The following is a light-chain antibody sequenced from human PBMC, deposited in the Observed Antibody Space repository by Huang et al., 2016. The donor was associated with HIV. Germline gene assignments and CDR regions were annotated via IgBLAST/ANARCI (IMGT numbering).Light chain of an antibody. CDR2: DTS. CDR1: QSVSTY. J-gene: IGKJ1*01. V-gene: IGKV3-11*01. Sequence: EIVMAQYPAPLSLSPGQRATLSCRASQSVSTYLAWFQHRPGQAPRLLIYDTSIRATGIPAMFGGSGSGTDFTLTISSLEPEDFAVYYCQQRSHWPWTFGQGTRVEI. CDR3: QQRSHWPWT.